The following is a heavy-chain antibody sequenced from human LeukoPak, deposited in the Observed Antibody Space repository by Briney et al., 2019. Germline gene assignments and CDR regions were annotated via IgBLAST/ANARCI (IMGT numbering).Heavy chain of an antibody. D-gene: IGHD5-12*01. Sequence: GGSLRLSCAASGFTFSNAWMTWVRQAPGKGLEWLGRIKSKTHGGTTDYAAPVKGRFTISRDDSKNTLYLQMSSLKTEDTAVYYCTTVGYSGYDFNYWGQGTLVTVST. CDR3: TTVGYSGYDFNY. V-gene: IGHV3-15*01. CDR1: GFTFSNAW. J-gene: IGHJ4*02. CDR2: IKSKTHGGTT.